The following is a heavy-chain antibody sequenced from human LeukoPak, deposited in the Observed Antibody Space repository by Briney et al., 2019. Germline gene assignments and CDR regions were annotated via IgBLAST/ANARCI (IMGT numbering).Heavy chain of an antibody. Sequence: AASVKVSCKASGYTFTGYYMHWVRQAPGQGLEWMGWINPNSGGTNYAQKFQGRVTMTRDTSISTAYMELSRLRSDDTAVYYCAARGYCSGGSCYDYWGQGTLVTVSS. J-gene: IGHJ4*02. V-gene: IGHV1-2*02. CDR1: GYTFTGYY. CDR3: AARGYCSGGSCYDY. D-gene: IGHD2-15*01. CDR2: INPNSGGT.